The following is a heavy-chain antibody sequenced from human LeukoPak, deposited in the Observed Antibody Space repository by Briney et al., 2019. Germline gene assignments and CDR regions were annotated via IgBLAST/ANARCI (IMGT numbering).Heavy chain of an antibody. CDR2: LSSSSTYI. J-gene: IGHJ4*02. CDR1: GFIFSSYS. CDR3: ARGYYDFWSGYSTPFDY. Sequence: PGGSLRLSCAASGFIFSSYSMNWVRQAPGKGLEWVSSLSSSSTYIYYADSVKGRFTIFRDNAKNSLYLQMNSLRAEDTAVYYCARGYYDFWSGYSTPFDYWGQGTLVTVSS. V-gene: IGHV3-21*01. D-gene: IGHD3-3*01.